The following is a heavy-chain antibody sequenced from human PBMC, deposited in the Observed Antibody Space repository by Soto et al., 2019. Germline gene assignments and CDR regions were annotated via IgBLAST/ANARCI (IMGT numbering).Heavy chain of an antibody. Sequence: PGGSLRLSCAASGFTFSSYGMHWVRQAPGKGLEWVAVIWYDGSNKYYADSVKGRFTISRDNSKNTLYLQMNSLRAEDAAVYYRARDSAYGSGSYYLWGQGTMVTVSS. CDR2: IWYDGSNK. D-gene: IGHD3-10*01. CDR3: ARDSAYGSGSYYL. J-gene: IGHJ3*01. CDR1: GFTFSSYG. V-gene: IGHV3-33*01.